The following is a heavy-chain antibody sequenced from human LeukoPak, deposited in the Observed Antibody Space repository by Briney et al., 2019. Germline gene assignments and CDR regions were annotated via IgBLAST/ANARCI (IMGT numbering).Heavy chain of an antibody. V-gene: IGHV4-38-2*02. CDR3: ARDTAAAPGGLTRYYFDY. J-gene: IGHJ4*02. CDR1: SYSISSGYY. CDR2: IYHSGNT. D-gene: IGHD6-13*01. Sequence: SETLSLTCTVSSYSISSGYYWGWIRQPPGKGLEWIGRIYHSGNTYYNPSLKSRVTMSVDTSKNQFSLKLSSVTAADTAVYYCARDTAAAPGGLTRYYFDYWGQGTLVTVSS.